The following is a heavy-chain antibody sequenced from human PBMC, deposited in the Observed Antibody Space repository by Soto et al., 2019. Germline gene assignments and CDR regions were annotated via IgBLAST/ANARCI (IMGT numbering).Heavy chain of an antibody. CDR2: IDWDDDK. V-gene: IGHV2-70*01. CDR1: GFSLSTSGMC. Sequence: SGPTLVNPTQTLTLTCTFSGFSLSTSGMCVSWIRQRPGTALELLALIDWDDDKYYSTSLKTRLTISKDTSKNQVVLTMTNMDPVDTATYYCARHSYGDYAVDYWGQGTLVTVSS. CDR3: ARHSYGDYAVDY. D-gene: IGHD4-17*01. J-gene: IGHJ4*02.